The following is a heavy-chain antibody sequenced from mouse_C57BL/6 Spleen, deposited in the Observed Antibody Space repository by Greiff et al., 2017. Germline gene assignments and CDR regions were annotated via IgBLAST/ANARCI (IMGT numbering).Heavy chain of an antibody. CDR2: ISYDGSN. Sequence: EVQLQESGPGLVKPSQSLSLTCSVTGYSITSGYYWNWIRQFPGNKLEWMGYISYDGSNNYNPSLKNRISITRDTSKNQFFLKLNSVTTEDTATYYCARGSSGYQYYAMDYWGQGTSVTVSS. CDR3: ARGSSGYQYYAMDY. V-gene: IGHV3-6*01. D-gene: IGHD3-2*02. J-gene: IGHJ4*01. CDR1: GYSITSGYY.